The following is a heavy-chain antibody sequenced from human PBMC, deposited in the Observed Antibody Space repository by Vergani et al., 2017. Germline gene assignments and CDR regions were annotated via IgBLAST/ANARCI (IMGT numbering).Heavy chain of an antibody. V-gene: IGHV1-46*03. CDR1: GYTFSNYY. CDR3: ARGDYGILTGYQY. CDR2: INPSGGHT. D-gene: IGHD3-9*01. Sequence: QVQVVQSGAEVKKSGASVNVSCKTSGYTFSNYYMHWARQAPGQGLEWMGIINPSGGHTNYAQKFQGRVTMTRDTSTSTFYMELSSLRSEDTAIYYCARGDYGILTGYQYWGQGTLVTVSA. J-gene: IGHJ4*02.